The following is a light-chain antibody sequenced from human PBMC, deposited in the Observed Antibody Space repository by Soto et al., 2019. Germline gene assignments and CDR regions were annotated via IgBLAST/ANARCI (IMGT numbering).Light chain of an antibody. J-gene: IGLJ2*01. CDR3: SSYAGSNTVV. V-gene: IGLV2-8*01. Sequence: QSALSQPPSASGSPGQSVTISCTGTSSDVGAYNDVSWYQQHPGKAPKVMIYEVSERPSGVPDRFSGSKSANTASLTVSGLQADDEADYYCSSYAGSNTVVFGGGTKLTVL. CDR2: EVS. CDR1: SSDVGAYND.